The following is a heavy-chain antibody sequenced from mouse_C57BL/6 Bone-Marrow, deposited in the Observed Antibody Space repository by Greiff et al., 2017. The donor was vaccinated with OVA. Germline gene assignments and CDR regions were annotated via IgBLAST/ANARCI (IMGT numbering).Heavy chain of an antibody. Sequence: EVQGVESGGDLVKPGGSLKLSCAASGFTFSSYGMSWVRQTPDKRLEWVATISSGGSYTYYPDSVKGRFTISRDNAKNTLYLQMSSLKSEDTAMYYCARPLSDYDAFDYWGQGTTLTVSS. CDR1: GFTFSSYG. D-gene: IGHD2-4*01. J-gene: IGHJ2*01. CDR2: ISSGGSYT. V-gene: IGHV5-6*01. CDR3: ARPLSDYDAFDY.